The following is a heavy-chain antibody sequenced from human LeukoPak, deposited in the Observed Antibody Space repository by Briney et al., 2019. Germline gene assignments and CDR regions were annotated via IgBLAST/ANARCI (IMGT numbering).Heavy chain of an antibody. D-gene: IGHD3-10*01. CDR3: ARDLLSGIRGVFDY. CDR1: RGSISSGVYS. V-gene: IGHV4-30-2*01. J-gene: IGHJ4*02. Sequence: PSETLSLTCAVSRGSISSGVYSCSWIRQPPGNGLEWIGYIYHSGSTYYSPSIKSRVTISVDRSKKQFSMKLSSVTAADTAVYYCARDLLSGIRGVFDYWGQGTLVTVSS. CDR2: IYHSGST.